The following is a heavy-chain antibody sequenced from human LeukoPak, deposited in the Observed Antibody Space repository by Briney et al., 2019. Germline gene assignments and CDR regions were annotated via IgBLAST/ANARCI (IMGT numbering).Heavy chain of an antibody. CDR3: AKYTSGWFGA. Sequence: PGRSLRLSCAASGFTFDDYAMHWVRQAPGKGLEWVSGISWNGDSVGYADSVKGRFTIFRDNAKNSLYLQMNSLRAEDTALYYCAKYTSGWFGAWGQGALVTVSS. V-gene: IGHV3-9*01. CDR2: ISWNGDSV. CDR1: GFTFDDYA. D-gene: IGHD3-3*01. J-gene: IGHJ5*02.